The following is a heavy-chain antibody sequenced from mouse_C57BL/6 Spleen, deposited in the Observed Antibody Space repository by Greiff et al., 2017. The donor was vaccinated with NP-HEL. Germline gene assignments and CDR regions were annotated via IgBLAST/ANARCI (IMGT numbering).Heavy chain of an antibody. Sequence: QVTLKESGPGILQSSQTLSLTCSFSGFSLSTSGMGVSWIRQPSGKGLEWLAHIYWDDDKRYNPSLKSRLTISKDTSRNQVFLKITSVDTADTATYYCARDLYGYDGPYYFDYWGQGTTLTVSS. CDR2: IYWDDDK. CDR3: ARDLYGYDGPYYFDY. V-gene: IGHV8-12*01. J-gene: IGHJ2*01. D-gene: IGHD2-2*01. CDR1: GFSLSTSGMG.